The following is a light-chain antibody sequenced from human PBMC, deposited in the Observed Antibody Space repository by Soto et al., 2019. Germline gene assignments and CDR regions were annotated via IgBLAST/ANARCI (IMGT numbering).Light chain of an antibody. V-gene: IGKV3-11*01. J-gene: IGKJ1*01. CDR1: QSVSYY. Sequence: EIVLTQSPGTLSLSPGERATLSCRASQSVSYYLAWYQQKPGQAPRLLIYGASNRATGIPARFSGSGSGTDFTLTISSLEPEDFAVYYCQQRSNWPRRAFGQGTKVDIK. CDR3: QQRSNWPRRA. CDR2: GAS.